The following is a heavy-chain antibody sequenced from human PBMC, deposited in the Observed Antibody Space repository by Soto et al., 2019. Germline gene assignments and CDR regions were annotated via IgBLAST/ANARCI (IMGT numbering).Heavy chain of an antibody. J-gene: IGHJ4*02. V-gene: IGHV4-31*03. CDR2: TYYSGNT. D-gene: IGHD6-19*01. CDR1: GGSISSGGYY. Sequence: PSETLSLTCTVSGGSISSGGYYWNWIRQHPGKGLEWIGYTYYSGNTYYNPSLNSRVTVSAGTSKNQFSLKLSSVTAADTAVYYCARLSRSGWPIDYWGQGTLVTVSS. CDR3: ARLSRSGWPIDY.